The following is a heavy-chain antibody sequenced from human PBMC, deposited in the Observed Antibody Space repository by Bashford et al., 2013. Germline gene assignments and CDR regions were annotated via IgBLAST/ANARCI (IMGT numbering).Heavy chain of an antibody. CDR2: IYYSGST. V-gene: IGHV4-30-4*01. CDR1: GVSISSGVYY. D-gene: IGHD5-24*01. CDR3: VRERWLQSYFDY. Sequence: SETLSLTCTVSGVSISSGVYYWNWIRQSPGKGLEWIGYIYYSGSTFYNPSLKSRATISVDTSKNQFSLNLSSVTAADTAVYFCVRERWLQSYFDYVGPGNPGHRLL. J-gene: IGHJ4*02.